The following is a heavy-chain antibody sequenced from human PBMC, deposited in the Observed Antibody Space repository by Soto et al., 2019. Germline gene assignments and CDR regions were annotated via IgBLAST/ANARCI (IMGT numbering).Heavy chain of an antibody. CDR2: ISYDGSNK. CDR1: GFTFSSYA. Sequence: QVQLVESGGGVVQPGRSLRLSCAASGFTFSSYAMHWVRQAPGKGLEWVAVISYDGSNKYYADSVKGRFTISRDTSKNTLFLQMNSLRAEDTAVYYCARDPLQWLDAVGAFDIWGQGTMVTVSS. CDR3: ARDPLQWLDAVGAFDI. D-gene: IGHD6-19*01. V-gene: IGHV3-30-3*01. J-gene: IGHJ3*02.